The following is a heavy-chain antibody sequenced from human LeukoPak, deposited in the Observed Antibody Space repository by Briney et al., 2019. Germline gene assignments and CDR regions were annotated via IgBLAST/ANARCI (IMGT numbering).Heavy chain of an antibody. CDR1: GFSFGSYA. D-gene: IGHD6-13*01. J-gene: IGHJ4*02. CDR3: AKGPDSGYSSRFCDC. Sequence: SGGSLRLSCAASGFSFGSYAMSWVRQAAGKGLEWVSEICGSVSGSGDCTHYADSVKGRFTISRDNSKITLYLQMSSLRAEDTAIYYCAKGPDSGYSSRFCDCWGQGTLVTVSS. CDR2: ICGSVSGSGDCT. V-gene: IGHV3-23*01.